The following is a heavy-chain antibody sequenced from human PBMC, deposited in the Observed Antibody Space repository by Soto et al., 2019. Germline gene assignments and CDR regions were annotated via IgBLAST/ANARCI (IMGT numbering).Heavy chain of an antibody. CDR2: IIPIFGTA. Sequence: SVKVSCKASGGTFSSYAISWVRQAPGQGLEWMGGIIPIFGTANYAQKLQGRVTMTTDTSTSTAYMELRSLRSDDTAVYYCARDPPYDSSGYYYKVLDYWGQGTLVTVSS. V-gene: IGHV1-69*05. CDR1: GGTFSSYA. CDR3: ARDPPYDSSGYYYKVLDY. J-gene: IGHJ4*02. D-gene: IGHD3-22*01.